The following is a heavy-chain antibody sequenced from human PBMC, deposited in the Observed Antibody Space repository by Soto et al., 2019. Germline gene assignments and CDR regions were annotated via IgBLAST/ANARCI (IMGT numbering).Heavy chain of an antibody. V-gene: IGHV3-48*01. CDR3: ARDAPPDDS. CDR1: GFTFSSYS. J-gene: IGHJ4*02. CDR2: ISSSSSTI. Sequence: EVQLVESGGGLVQPGGSLRLSCAASGFTFSSYSMNWVRQAPGKGLEWVSYISSSSSTIYYADSVKGRFTISRDNDKNSLYLQMNSLRAEDTAVYYCARDAPPDDSWGQGTLVTVSS.